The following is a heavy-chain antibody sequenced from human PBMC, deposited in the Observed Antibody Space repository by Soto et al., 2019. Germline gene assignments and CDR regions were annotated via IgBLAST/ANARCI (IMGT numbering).Heavy chain of an antibody. CDR1: GGSISSGGYY. D-gene: IGHD3-10*01. V-gene: IGHV4-31*03. Sequence: SETLSLTCTVSGGSISSGGYYWSWIRQHPGKGLEWIGYIYYSGSTYYNPSLKSRVTISVDTSKNQFSLKLSSVTAADTAVYYCASGGPMVRGVIKGFFDYWGQGTLVTVSS. CDR2: IYYSGST. J-gene: IGHJ4*02. CDR3: ASGGPMVRGVIKGFFDY.